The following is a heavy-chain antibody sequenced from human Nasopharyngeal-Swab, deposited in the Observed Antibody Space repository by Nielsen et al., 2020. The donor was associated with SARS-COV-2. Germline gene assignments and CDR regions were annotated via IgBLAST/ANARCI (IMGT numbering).Heavy chain of an antibody. V-gene: IGHV3-74*01. D-gene: IGHD6-19*01. CDR2: ISEDGSIT. Sequence: GEALKISCAASGFTFSSHWMHWVRQAPGKGLVWVPRISEDGSITTYADSVKGRFTISRDNSKNTLYLQMNSLRAEDTALYYCTKDSGWLATFWGQGTAVTVSS. J-gene: IGHJ6*02. CDR3: TKDSGWLATF. CDR1: GFTFSSHW.